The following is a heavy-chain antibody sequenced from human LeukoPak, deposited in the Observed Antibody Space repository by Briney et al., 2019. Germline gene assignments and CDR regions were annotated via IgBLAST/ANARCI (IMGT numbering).Heavy chain of an antibody. CDR3: AREGPTAALFDY. V-gene: IGHV3-21*01. Sequence: GGSLRLSCAASGFTFSSYAMIWVRQAPGKGLEWVSSISPTSGYIYYADSVKGRFTISRDNAGNSLYLLMNSLRAEDTAVYYCAREGPTAALFDYWGQGTRVTVSS. CDR2: ISPTSGYI. CDR1: GFTFSSYA. D-gene: IGHD4-17*01. J-gene: IGHJ4*02.